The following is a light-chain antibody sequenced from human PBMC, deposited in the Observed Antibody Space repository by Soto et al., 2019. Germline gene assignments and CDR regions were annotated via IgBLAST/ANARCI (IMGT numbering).Light chain of an antibody. Sequence: IQLTQSPSSLSASVGDSVTITCRASQGISRYLSWYQQKSGRAPKLLISAASTLQSGVPARFSGSGSGTDFTLSITNLQTEDFATYYCQQLNTYPLTFGGGTKVEIK. CDR2: AAS. CDR3: QQLNTYPLT. J-gene: IGKJ4*01. CDR1: QGISRY. V-gene: IGKV1-9*01.